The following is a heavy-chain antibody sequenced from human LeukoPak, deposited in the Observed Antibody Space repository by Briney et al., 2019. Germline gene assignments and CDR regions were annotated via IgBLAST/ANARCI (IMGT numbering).Heavy chain of an antibody. CDR2: IYYSGST. D-gene: IGHD3-10*01. J-gene: IGHJ4*02. CDR1: GPTVSRNY. Sequence: GSLRLSCAASGPTVSRNYMSWVRQAPGKGLEWIGSIYYSGSTYYNPSLKSRVTISVDTSKNQFSLKLSSVTAADTAVYYCARLAPWFGEPWLPYYFDYWGQGTLVTVSS. CDR3: ARLAPWFGEPWLPYYFDY. V-gene: IGHV4-39*01.